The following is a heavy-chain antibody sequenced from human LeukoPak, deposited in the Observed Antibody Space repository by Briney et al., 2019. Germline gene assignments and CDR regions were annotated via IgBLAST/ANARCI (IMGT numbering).Heavy chain of an antibody. CDR1: GGSISNYY. J-gene: IGHJ5*02. CDR2: ISTSGST. V-gene: IGHV4-4*07. Sequence: PSETLSLTCTVSGGSISNYYWNWIRQPAGKGLEWIGRISTSGSTNYNPSLKSRVTMSVDTSKNQFSLKLSSVTAADTAVYYCARDVSSGWFEGADWFDPWGQGTLVTVSS. CDR3: ARDVSSGWFEGADWFDP. D-gene: IGHD6-13*01.